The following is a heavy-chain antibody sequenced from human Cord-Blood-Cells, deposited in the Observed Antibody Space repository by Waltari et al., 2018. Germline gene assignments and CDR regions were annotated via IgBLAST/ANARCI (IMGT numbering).Heavy chain of an antibody. CDR1: GFTFSSSE. CDR3: ARLGYPFDY. V-gene: IGHV3-48*03. D-gene: IGHD3-16*01. CDR2: ISSSGSTI. J-gene: IGHJ4*02. Sequence: EVQLVESGGGLVQPGGSLSISCAASGFTFSSSEMTWVRQAPGKGLEWVSYISSSGSTIYYADSVKGRFTISRDNAKNSLYLQMNSLRAEDTAVYYCARLGYPFDYWGQGTLVTVSS.